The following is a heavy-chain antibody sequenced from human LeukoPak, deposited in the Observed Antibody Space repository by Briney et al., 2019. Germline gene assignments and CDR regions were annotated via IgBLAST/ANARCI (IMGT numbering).Heavy chain of an antibody. CDR1: GGSFSGYY. CDR2: INHSGST. Sequence: SETLSLTCAVYGGSFSGYYWSWIRQPPGKGLEWIGEINHSGSTNYNPSLKSRVTISVDTSKNQFSLKLSSVTAADTAVYYCARSLGYSGYEGYWGQGTLVTVSS. D-gene: IGHD5-12*01. V-gene: IGHV4-34*01. J-gene: IGHJ4*02. CDR3: ARSLGYSGYEGY.